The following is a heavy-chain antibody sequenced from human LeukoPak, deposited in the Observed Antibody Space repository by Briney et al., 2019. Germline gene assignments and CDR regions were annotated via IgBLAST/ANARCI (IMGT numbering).Heavy chain of an antibody. CDR1: GFTFSSYA. V-gene: IGHV3-23*01. CDR3: AKGYCSGGSCYHDAFDI. D-gene: IGHD2-15*01. J-gene: IGHJ3*02. CDR2: ISGSDGST. Sequence: PGGSLRLSCAASGFTFSSYAMSWVRQAPGKGLEWVSTISGSDGSTYYADSVKGRFTISRDNSKNTLYLQMNSLRAEDTAMYYCAKGYCSGGSCYHDAFDIWGQGTMVTVSS.